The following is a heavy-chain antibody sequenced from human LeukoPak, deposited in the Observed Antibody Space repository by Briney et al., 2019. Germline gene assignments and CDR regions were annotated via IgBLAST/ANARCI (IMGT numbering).Heavy chain of an antibody. D-gene: IGHD3-22*01. Sequence: SETLSLTCTVSGGSISSHYWSWIRQPPGKGLEWIGCIYYSGSTKYNPSLKSRVTISVDTSKNQFSLKLSSVTAADTAVYYCARLYDSSGYTNWLDLWGQGTLVTVYS. CDR2: IYYSGST. CDR3: ARLYDSSGYTNWLDL. J-gene: IGHJ5*02. V-gene: IGHV4-59*11. CDR1: GGSISSHY.